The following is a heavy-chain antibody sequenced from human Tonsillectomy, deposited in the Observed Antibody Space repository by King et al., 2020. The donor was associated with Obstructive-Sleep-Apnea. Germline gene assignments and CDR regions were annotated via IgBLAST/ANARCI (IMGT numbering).Heavy chain of an antibody. D-gene: IGHD1-26*01. Sequence: VQLVESGGGVVQPGRSLRLSCAASGFPFSSYGMHWVRQAPGKGLEWVAFIRYDGSNKYYADSVKGRFTISRDNSKNTLCLQMNSLRPEDTAVYYCAEDLGTWEPRAYGMDVWGQGTTVTVSS. CDR3: AEDLGTWEPRAYGMDV. CDR1: GFPFSSYG. J-gene: IGHJ6*02. V-gene: IGHV3-30*02. CDR2: IRYDGSNK.